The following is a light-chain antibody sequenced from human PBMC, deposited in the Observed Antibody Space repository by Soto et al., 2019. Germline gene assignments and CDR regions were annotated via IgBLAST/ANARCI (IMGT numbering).Light chain of an antibody. CDR1: ESLQHRVGNNH. CDR2: KVS. J-gene: IGKJ2*01. Sequence: DVVMTQNPLSSPVTLGQPASISCRSSESLQHRVGNNHLNWLQQRPGQPQRLLIYKVSNRFSGVPDRFSGSGTGTDFTLKIIRVEPEDVGVYYCMQATHYRPYTFGQGTKLEIK. V-gene: IGKV2-24*01. CDR3: MQATHYRPYT.